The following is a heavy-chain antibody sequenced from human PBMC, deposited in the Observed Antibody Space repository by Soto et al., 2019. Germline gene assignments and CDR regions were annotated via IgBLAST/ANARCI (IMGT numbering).Heavy chain of an antibody. CDR1: GFTFSSYW. CDR3: ARDRRLIVVVPAAIRGSFAFDI. V-gene: IGHV3-7*01. J-gene: IGHJ3*02. CDR2: IKQDGSEK. Sequence: GGSLRLSCAASGFTFSSYWMSWVRQAPGKGLEWVANIKQDGSEKYYVDSVKGRFTIFRDNAKNSLYLQMNSLRAEDTAVYYCARDRRLIVVVPAAIRGSFAFDIWGQGTMVTVSS. D-gene: IGHD2-2*01.